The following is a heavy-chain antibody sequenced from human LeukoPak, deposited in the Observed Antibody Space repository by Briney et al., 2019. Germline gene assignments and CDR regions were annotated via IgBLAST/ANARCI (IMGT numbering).Heavy chain of an antibody. CDR1: GFTFSSYA. Sequence: GGSLRLSCAASGFTFSSYAMSWVRQAPGKGLEWVSGISGSGRGTYYADSVKGRFTISRDNSKNTLYLQMSSLRAEDTAVYYCAKMTSYYYDSNAYNFDYWGQGTLVTVSS. D-gene: IGHD3-22*01. CDR3: AKMTSYYYDSNAYNFDY. J-gene: IGHJ4*02. CDR2: ISGSGRGT. V-gene: IGHV3-23*01.